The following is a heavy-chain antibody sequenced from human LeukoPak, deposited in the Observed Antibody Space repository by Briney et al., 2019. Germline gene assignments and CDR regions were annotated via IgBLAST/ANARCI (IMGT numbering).Heavy chain of an antibody. CDR1: GFTFSSYS. J-gene: IGHJ5*02. D-gene: IGHD5-12*01. Sequence: GGSLGLSCAASGFTFSSYSMNWVRQAPGKGLEWVSYISSSSSTIYYADSVKGRFTISRDNAKNSLYLQMNSLRAEDTAVYYCARDLATISKLDNWFDPWGQGTLVTVSS. V-gene: IGHV3-48*01. CDR2: ISSSSSTI. CDR3: ARDLATISKLDNWFDP.